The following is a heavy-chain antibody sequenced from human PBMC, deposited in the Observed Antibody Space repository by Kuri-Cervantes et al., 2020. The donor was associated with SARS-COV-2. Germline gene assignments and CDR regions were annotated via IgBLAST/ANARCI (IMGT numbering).Heavy chain of an antibody. CDR2: IYYSGST. CDR1: GGSISSYY. D-gene: IGHD4-17*01. V-gene: IGHV4-59*12. CDR3: ARGKDHYGDYGYYFDY. Sequence: SETLSLTCTVSGGSISSYYWSWIRQPPGKGLEWIGYIYYSGSTNYNPSLKSRVTISVDTSKNQFSLKLSSVTAADTAVYYCARGKDHYGDYGYYFDYWGQGTLVTVSS. J-gene: IGHJ4*02.